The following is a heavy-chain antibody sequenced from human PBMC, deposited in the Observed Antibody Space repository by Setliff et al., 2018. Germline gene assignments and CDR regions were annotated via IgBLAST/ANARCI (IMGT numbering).Heavy chain of an antibody. CDR3: ARAIAVVTSKFDF. V-gene: IGHV3-23*01. J-gene: IGHJ4*02. CDR1: GFTFTSYA. CDR2: ISSGDST. Sequence: GGSLRLSCAASGFTFTSYAMTWVRQAPGKGLEWVSTISSGDSTYYPDSVKGRFTISRDNSKNTLFLQMKSLRAEDTAVYYCARAIAVVTSKFDFWGQGTLVTV. D-gene: IGHD2-21*02.